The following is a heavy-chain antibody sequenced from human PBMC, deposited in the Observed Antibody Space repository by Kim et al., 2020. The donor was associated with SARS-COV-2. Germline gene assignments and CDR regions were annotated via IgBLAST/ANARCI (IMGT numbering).Heavy chain of an antibody. Sequence: KGRFTISRANSKSTLYLQMNSLRAEDTAVYYCAKERVAGKTGYYYYGMDVWGQGTTVTVSS. V-gene: IGHV3-23*01. D-gene: IGHD6-19*01. CDR3: AKERVAGKTGYYYYGMDV. J-gene: IGHJ6*02.